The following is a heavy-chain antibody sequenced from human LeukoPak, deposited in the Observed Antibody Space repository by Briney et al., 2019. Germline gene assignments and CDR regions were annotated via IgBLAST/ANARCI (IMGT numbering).Heavy chain of an antibody. CDR1: GYTFTSYG. D-gene: IGHD3-10*01. CDR2: ISAYNGNT. J-gene: IGHJ4*02. V-gene: IGHV1-18*01. Sequence: WASVKVSCKASGYTFTSYGISWVRQAPGQGLEWMGWISAYNGNTNYAQRLQGRVTMTTDTSTSTAYMELRSLRSDDTAVYYCARDPPTSWATMVRGEGKYYFDYWGQGTLVTVSS. CDR3: ARDPPTSWATMVRGEGKYYFDY.